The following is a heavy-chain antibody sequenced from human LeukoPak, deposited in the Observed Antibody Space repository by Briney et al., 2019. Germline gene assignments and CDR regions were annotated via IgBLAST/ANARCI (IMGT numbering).Heavy chain of an antibody. D-gene: IGHD1-26*01. CDR3: AKGGARLHSYYFDY. V-gene: IGHV3-30*02. Sequence: GGSLRLSYAASGFTFSSYDMYWVRQAPGKGLDWVAFVRYDGSQKYYADSVKGRFTLSRDNSKNTLYLQMSSLRAEDTAVFYCAKGGARLHSYYFDYWGQGTLVTVSS. J-gene: IGHJ4*02. CDR2: VRYDGSQK. CDR1: GFTFSSYD.